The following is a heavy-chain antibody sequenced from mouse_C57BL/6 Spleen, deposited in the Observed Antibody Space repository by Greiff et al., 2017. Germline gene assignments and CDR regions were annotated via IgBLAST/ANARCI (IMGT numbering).Heavy chain of an antibody. CDR1: GYPFTSYW. J-gene: IGHJ1*03. CDR3: AREEREVVARYFDV. V-gene: IGHV1-55*01. CDR2: IYPGSGST. Sequence: VQLQQPGAELVKPGASVKMSCKASGYPFTSYWITWVKQRPGQGLEWIGDIYPGSGSTNYNEKFKSKATLTVDTSSSTAYMQLSRLTSEDSAVYYCAREEREVVARYFDVWGTGTTVTVSS. D-gene: IGHD1-1*01.